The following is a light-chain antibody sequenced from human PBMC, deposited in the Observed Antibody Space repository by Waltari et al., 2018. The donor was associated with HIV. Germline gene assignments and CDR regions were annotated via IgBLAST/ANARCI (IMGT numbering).Light chain of an antibody. V-gene: IGLV2-14*01. CDR1: NSDVGAYHH. Sequence: QSALTQPASVSGSPGQSITISCTGTNSDVGAYHHVSWYQQHPGKAPKLLIYEVTNRPPGISNRFSGSKSGNTASMTISGLQPEDEADYYCSSYTITTAIVFGGGTKLTVL. CDR3: SSYTITTAIV. CDR2: EVT. J-gene: IGLJ2*01.